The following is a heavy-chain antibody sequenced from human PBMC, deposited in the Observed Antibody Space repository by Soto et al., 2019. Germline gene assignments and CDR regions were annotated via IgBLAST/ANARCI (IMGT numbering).Heavy chain of an antibody. D-gene: IGHD5-18*01. CDR2: TNHSGST. J-gene: IGHJ6*02. CDR1: GGSFSGYY. V-gene: IGHV4-34*01. Sequence: SETLSLTCAVYGGSFSGYYWSWIRQPQGKGLEWIGETNHSGSTNYNPSLKSRVTISVDTSKNQFSLKLSSVTAADTAVYYCARLTASGYSYAVYYYYYGMDVWGQGTTVTVSS. CDR3: ARLTASGYSYAVYYYYYGMDV.